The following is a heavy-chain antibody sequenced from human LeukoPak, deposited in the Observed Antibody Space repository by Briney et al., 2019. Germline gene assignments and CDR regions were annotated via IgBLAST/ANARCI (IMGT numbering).Heavy chain of an antibody. CDR2: ISSSSSSI. V-gene: IGHV3-48*02. CDR3: ARSGYGSSWYFFDY. J-gene: IGHJ4*02. Sequence: PGGSLRVSCAASGFIFSTYSINWVRQAPGNGLEWVSHISSSSSSIYYADSVKGRFTISRDNAKNSLYLQMNSLRDEDTAVYYCARSGYGSSWYFFDYWGQGTLVTVSS. D-gene: IGHD6-13*01. CDR1: GFIFSTYS.